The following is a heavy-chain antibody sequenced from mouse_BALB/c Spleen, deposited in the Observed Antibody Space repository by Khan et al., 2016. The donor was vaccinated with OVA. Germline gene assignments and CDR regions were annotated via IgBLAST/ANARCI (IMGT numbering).Heavy chain of an antibody. D-gene: IGHD1-1*01. Sequence: EVQLVESGGGLVQPGGSRKLSCAASGFTFNNYGMLWVRQAPEKGLEWVAYISGDSNTTYYVDSVKGRFTISRDNPKNTLCLQMTSLMSEDTAMYYCATSYFYGYYFDYWGPGTTLTVS. CDR1: GFTFNNYG. J-gene: IGHJ2*01. CDR2: ISGDSNTT. V-gene: IGHV5-17*02. CDR3: ATSYFYGYYFDY.